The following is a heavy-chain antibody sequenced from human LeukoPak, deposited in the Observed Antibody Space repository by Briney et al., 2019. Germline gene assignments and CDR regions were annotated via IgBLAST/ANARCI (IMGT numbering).Heavy chain of an antibody. CDR2: IYTSGST. CDR3: ARLRSPVTILYYFDS. CDR1: GGSISSYY. D-gene: IGHD4-17*01. J-gene: IGHJ4*02. V-gene: IGHV4-4*07. Sequence: SETLSLTCTVSGGSISSYYWSWIRQPAGKGLEWIGRIYTSGSTNYNPSLKSRVTMSVDTSKNQFSLKLSSATAADTAVYYCARLRSPVTILYYFDSWGQGTLVTVSS.